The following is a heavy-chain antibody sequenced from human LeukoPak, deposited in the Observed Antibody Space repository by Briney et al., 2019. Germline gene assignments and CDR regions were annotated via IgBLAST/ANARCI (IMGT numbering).Heavy chain of an antibody. D-gene: IGHD3-3*01. CDR1: GGTFSSYA. Sequence: GSSVKVSCKASGGTFSSYAISWVRQAPGQGLEWMGGIIPILGTANYAQKFQGRVTITADESTSTAYMELSSLRSEDTAVYYCTLGYYDFWSGYYKQLDYFDYWGQGTLVTVSS. V-gene: IGHV1-69*01. CDR3: TLGYYDFWSGYYKQLDYFDY. J-gene: IGHJ4*02. CDR2: IIPILGTA.